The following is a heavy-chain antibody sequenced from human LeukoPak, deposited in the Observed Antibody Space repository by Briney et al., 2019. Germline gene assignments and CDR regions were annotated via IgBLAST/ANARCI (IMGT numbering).Heavy chain of an antibody. V-gene: IGHV3-30*18. CDR3: AKSPEAGSYYDY. J-gene: IGHJ4*02. CDR2: ISYDGSNK. CDR1: GFTFSSYG. D-gene: IGHD1-14*01. Sequence: GGSLRLSCAASGFTFSSYGMHWVRQAPGKGLEWVAVISYDGSNKYYADSVKGRFTISRDNSKNTLYLQMNSLRAEDTAVYYCAKSPEAGSYYDYWGXGTLVTVSS.